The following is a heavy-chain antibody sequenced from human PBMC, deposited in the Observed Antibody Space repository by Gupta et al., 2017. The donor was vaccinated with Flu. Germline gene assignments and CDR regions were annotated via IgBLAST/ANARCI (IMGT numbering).Heavy chain of an antibody. V-gene: IGHV1-69*01. D-gene: IGHD2-15*01. Sequence: FSTYAINWVRQAPGQGLEWMGGIIPVFGQTNYAQKFQGRVTITGDESTSKAYMEISSRRSEDTAVYYCARKGGGHCSGGSCYSFDFWGQGTLVTVSS. CDR3: ARKGGGHCSGGSCYSFDF. CDR2: IIPVFGQT. CDR1: FSTYA. J-gene: IGHJ4*02.